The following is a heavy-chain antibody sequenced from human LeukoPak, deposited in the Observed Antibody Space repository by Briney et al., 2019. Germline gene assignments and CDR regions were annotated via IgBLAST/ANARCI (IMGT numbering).Heavy chain of an antibody. CDR1: GYTFTSYG. CDR3: ARAPTMIVVVPEAFDI. J-gene: IGHJ3*02. D-gene: IGHD3-22*01. Sequence: ASVKVSCKASGYTFTSYGIRWVRQAPGQGLEWMGWISAYNGNTNYAQKLQGRVTMTTDTSTSTAYMELRSLRSDDTAVYYCARAPTMIVVVPEAFDIWGQGTMVTVSS. CDR2: ISAYNGNT. V-gene: IGHV1-18*01.